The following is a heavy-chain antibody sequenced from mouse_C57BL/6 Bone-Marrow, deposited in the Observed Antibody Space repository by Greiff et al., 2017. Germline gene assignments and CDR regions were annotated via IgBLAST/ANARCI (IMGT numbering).Heavy chain of an antibody. V-gene: IGHV1-64*01. Sequence: QVQLQQPGAELVKPGASVKLSCKASGYTFTSYWMHWVKQRPGQGLEWIGMIHPNSGSTNYNEKFKSKATLTVDKSSSTAYMQLSSLTSEDSAVYYCVCPLNSFYAMDYWGQGTSVTVSS. CDR2: IHPNSGST. CDR1: GYTFTSYW. J-gene: IGHJ4*01. D-gene: IGHD2-12*01. CDR3: VCPLNSFYAMDY.